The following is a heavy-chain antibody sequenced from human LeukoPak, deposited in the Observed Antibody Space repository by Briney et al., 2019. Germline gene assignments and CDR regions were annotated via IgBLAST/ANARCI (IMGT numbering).Heavy chain of an antibody. CDR3: ARVNRYSSSRMPNYYFDY. CDR2: ISNSGSTI. CDR1: GFTFSSYA. J-gene: IGHJ4*02. V-gene: IGHV3-48*03. Sequence: PGGSLRLSCAASGFTFSSYAMSWVRQAPGKGLEWVSYISNSGSTIYYTDSVKGRFTISRDNAKNSLYLQMNSLRAEDTAVYYCARVNRYSSSRMPNYYFDYWGQGTLVTVSS. D-gene: IGHD6-13*01.